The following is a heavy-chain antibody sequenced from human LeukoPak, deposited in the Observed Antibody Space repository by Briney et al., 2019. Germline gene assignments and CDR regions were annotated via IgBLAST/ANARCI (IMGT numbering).Heavy chain of an antibody. Sequence: GGSLRLSCAASGFTFSSYWMHWVRQAPGKGLVWVSRINTDGSSTSYADSVKGRFTISRDNAKNTLYLQMNSLRAEDTAVYYCAREGYYYDSSGYYFDVHDAFDIWGQGTMVTVSS. CDR3: AREGYYYDSSGYYFDVHDAFDI. D-gene: IGHD3-22*01. CDR1: GFTFSSYW. V-gene: IGHV3-74*01. J-gene: IGHJ3*02. CDR2: INTDGSST.